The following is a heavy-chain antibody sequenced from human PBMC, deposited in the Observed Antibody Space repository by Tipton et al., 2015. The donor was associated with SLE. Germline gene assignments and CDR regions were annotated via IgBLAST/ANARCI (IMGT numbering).Heavy chain of an antibody. J-gene: IGHJ2*01. Sequence: LRLSCTVSGGSISSYYWSWIRQPAGGGLEWIGRIYTNENTNYNPSLKSQVTMSVDTSKNHFSLKLISVTAADTAVYYCAREFLNPVTTVHYYFDLWGRGTLATVSS. CDR3: AREFLNPVTTVHYYFDL. CDR2: IYTNENT. CDR1: GGSISSYY. V-gene: IGHV4-4*07. D-gene: IGHD4-11*01.